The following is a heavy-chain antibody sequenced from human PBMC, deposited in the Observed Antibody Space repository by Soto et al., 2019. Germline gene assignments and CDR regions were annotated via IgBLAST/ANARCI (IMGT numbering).Heavy chain of an antibody. CDR3: ATAYYDSRGFQDR. CDR2: ISGSGGSR. CDR1: GFTFSSSA. V-gene: IGHV3-23*01. Sequence: PGGSLRLSCAASGFTFSSSAMSWVRQAPGKGLEWVSAISGSGGSRYYADSVKGRFTISRDNSEKTLYLQMNSLRAEDTATYFCATAYYDSRGFQDRWGQGTLVTVSS. J-gene: IGHJ5*02. D-gene: IGHD3-22*01.